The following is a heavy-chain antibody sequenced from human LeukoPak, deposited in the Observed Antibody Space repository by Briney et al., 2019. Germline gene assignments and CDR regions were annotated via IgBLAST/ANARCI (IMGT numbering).Heavy chain of an antibody. CDR3: ASFPGRTYYYDSSDYYFDY. CDR1: GFTFSDYY. Sequence: GGSLRLSCAASGFTFSDYYMSWIRQAPGKGLEWVSYISSSGSTIYYADSVKGRFTISRDNAKNSLYLQMNSLRAEDTAVYYCASFPGRTYYYDSSDYYFDYWGQGTLVTVSS. CDR2: ISSSGSTI. J-gene: IGHJ4*02. V-gene: IGHV3-11*01. D-gene: IGHD3-22*01.